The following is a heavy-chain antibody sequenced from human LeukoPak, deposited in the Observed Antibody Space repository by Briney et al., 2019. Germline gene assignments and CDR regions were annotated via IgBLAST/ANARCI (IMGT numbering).Heavy chain of an antibody. CDR1: GFTFSDYY. J-gene: IGHJ4*02. CDR3: VRDGPYDDYPTWKY. CDR2: ISSSGSTI. V-gene: IGHV3-11*04. Sequence: GGSLRLSCAASGFTFSDYYMSWIRQAPGKGLEWVSYISSSGSTIYYADSVKGRFTISRDNAKNSLYLQMNRLRVEDTAVYYCVRDGPYDDYPTWKYWGQGTLVTVSS. D-gene: IGHD4-17*01.